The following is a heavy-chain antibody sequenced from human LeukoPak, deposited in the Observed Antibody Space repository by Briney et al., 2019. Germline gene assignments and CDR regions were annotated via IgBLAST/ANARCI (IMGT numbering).Heavy chain of an antibody. CDR1: GGSIISSNW. J-gene: IGHJ4*02. D-gene: IGHD1-1*01. CDR3: ARPPIGSSPLDY. Sequence: SETLSLTCAVSGGSIISSNWWSWVRQPPGEGLEWIGEIYHSGNTHYNPSLKSRVAISVDKSKNQFSLKLSSVTAADTAVYYCARPPIGSSPLDYWGQGTLVTDSS. CDR2: IYHSGNT. V-gene: IGHV4-4*02.